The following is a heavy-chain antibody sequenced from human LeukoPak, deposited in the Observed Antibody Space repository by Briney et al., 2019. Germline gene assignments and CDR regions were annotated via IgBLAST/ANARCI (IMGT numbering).Heavy chain of an antibody. CDR2: ISYDGSNK. V-gene: IGHV3-30*03. CDR3: ARAPASDVEYYFDY. D-gene: IGHD2-2*01. Sequence: SGGSLRLSCAASGFTFSSYGMHWVRQAPGKGLEWVAVISYDGSNKYYADSVKGRFTISRDNSKNTLYLQMNSLRAEDTAVYYCARAPASDVEYYFDYWGQGTLVTVSS. J-gene: IGHJ4*02. CDR1: GFTFSSYG.